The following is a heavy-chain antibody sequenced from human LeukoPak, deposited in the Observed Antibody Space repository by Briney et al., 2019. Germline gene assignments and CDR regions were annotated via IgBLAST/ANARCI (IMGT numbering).Heavy chain of an antibody. V-gene: IGHV1-2*04. CDR3: ARNRRSREWYSFDP. CDR2: INPNSGGT. Sequence: ASVKVSCKASGYTFTSYDINWVRQAPGQGLEWMGWINPNSGGTNYAQKFQGWVTMTRDTSISTAYMELSRLRSDDTAVYYCARNRRSREWYSFDPWGQGTLVTVSS. J-gene: IGHJ5*02. CDR1: GYTFTSYD. D-gene: IGHD2-21*01.